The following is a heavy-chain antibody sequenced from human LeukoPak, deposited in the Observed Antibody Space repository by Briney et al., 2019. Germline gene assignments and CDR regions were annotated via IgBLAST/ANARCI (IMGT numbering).Heavy chain of an antibody. Sequence: GGSLRLSCEGSAIVFENSAIHWVRQLPGKGLEWVSGISWNSGSIGYADSVKGRFTISRDNAKNSLYLQMNRLRAEDTALYYCAKLRAFNYYYYGMDVWGQGTTVTVSS. CDR1: AIVFENSA. D-gene: IGHD3-3*02. J-gene: IGHJ6*02. V-gene: IGHV3-9*01. CDR3: AKLRAFNYYYYGMDV. CDR2: ISWNSGSI.